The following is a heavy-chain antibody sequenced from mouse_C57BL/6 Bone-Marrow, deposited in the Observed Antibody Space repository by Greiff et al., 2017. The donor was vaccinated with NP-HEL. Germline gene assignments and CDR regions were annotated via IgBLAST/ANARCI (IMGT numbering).Heavy chain of an antibody. CDR1: GYTFTDYN. D-gene: IGHD1-1*01. J-gene: IGHJ4*01. V-gene: IGHV1-18*01. Sequence: EVKLQESGPELVKPGASVKIPCKASGYTFTDYNMDWVKQSHGKSLEWIGDINPNNGGTIYNQKFKGKATLTVDKSSSTAYMELRSLTSEDTAVYYCARGEVYGYAMDYWGQGTSVTVSS. CDR3: ARGEVYGYAMDY. CDR2: INPNNGGT.